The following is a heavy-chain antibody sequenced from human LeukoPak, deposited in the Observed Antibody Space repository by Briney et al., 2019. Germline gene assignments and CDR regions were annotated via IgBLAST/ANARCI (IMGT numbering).Heavy chain of an antibody. J-gene: IGHJ4*02. CDR3: AKGMSATSGYLELEY. CDR2: IYYSGIT. V-gene: IGHV4-59*01. D-gene: IGHD3-22*01. CDR1: GGSISSYY. Sequence: PSETLSLTCTVSGGSISSYYWSWIRQPPGKGLECIGYIYYSGITNYNPSLKSRVTISVDTSKNQFSLNLSSVTAADTAVYYCAKGMSATSGYLELEYWGQGTLVTVSS.